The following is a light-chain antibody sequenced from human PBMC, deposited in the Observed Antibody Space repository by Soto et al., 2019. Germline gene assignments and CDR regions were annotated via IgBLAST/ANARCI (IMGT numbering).Light chain of an antibody. J-gene: IGKJ5*01. CDR2: SIS. V-gene: IGKV3-20*01. Sequence: EIVLTQSPGTLSLSPGERGTLSCRASQSVTSSALAWYQQKPDQAPRLLIYSISTRATGIPDRFSGSGSGTDFTLTISRLEPEDFAVYYCQQYGTSLITFGQGTRLDIK. CDR3: QQYGTSLIT. CDR1: QSVTSSA.